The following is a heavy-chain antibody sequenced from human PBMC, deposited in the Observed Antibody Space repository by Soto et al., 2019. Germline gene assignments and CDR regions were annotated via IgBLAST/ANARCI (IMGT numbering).Heavy chain of an antibody. Sequence: QVQLVESGGGVVQPGRSLRLSCAASGFTFSSYGMHWVRQAPGKGLEWVAVIWYDGSNKYYADSVKGRFTISRDNSKNTLYLQMNSLRAEDTAVYYCASRDYSSSSGFDYWGQGTLVTVSS. CDR2: IWYDGSNK. CDR1: GFTFSSYG. CDR3: ASRDYSSSSGFDY. D-gene: IGHD6-6*01. J-gene: IGHJ4*02. V-gene: IGHV3-33*01.